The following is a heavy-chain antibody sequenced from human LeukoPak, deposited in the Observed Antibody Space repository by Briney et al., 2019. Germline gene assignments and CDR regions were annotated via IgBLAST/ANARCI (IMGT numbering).Heavy chain of an antibody. CDR3: ARRDGYYYDSSGQKGGYYYYYYMDV. CDR2: INWNGGST. D-gene: IGHD3-22*01. J-gene: IGHJ6*03. Sequence: GGSLRLSCAASGFTFDDYGMSWVRQAPGKGLEWVSGINWNGGSTGYADSVKGRFTISRDNAKNSLYLQMNSLRAEDTALYYCARRDGYYYDSSGQKGGYYYYYYMDVWGKGTTVTVSS. V-gene: IGHV3-20*04. CDR1: GFTFDDYG.